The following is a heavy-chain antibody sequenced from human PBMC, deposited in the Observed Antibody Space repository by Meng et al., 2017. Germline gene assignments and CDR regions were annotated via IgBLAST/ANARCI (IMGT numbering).Heavy chain of an antibody. CDR3: LDEAPRSDY. V-gene: IGHV3-74*01. Sequence: VQLVESGGGLVQPGGSLRLSCAASGFTFNNYWMHWVRQVPGKGLVWVSRISGDGSITNYADSVKGRFTISRGNAKNTLYLQMNSLRPEDTAVYYCLDEAPRSDYWGQGSLVTVSS. J-gene: IGHJ4*02. CDR2: ISGDGSIT. D-gene: IGHD1-1*01. CDR1: GFTFNNYW.